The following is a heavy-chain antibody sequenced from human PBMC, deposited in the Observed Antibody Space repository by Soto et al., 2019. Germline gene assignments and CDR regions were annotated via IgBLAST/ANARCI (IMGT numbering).Heavy chain of an antibody. CDR2: IYYSGGS. CDR3: ARVPSSDYYGSVGYYFDY. J-gene: IGHJ4*02. V-gene: IGHV4-31*03. CDR1: GGSISRGASY. D-gene: IGHD3-22*01. Sequence: QVQLQESGPGLVKPSQTLSLTCTVSGGSISRGASYWSWIRQHPGKGLEWIGYIYYSGGSFYNPSLKSRVTISLDTSKNQFSLKLSSVTAADTAVYYCARVPSSDYYGSVGYYFDYWGQGTLVTVSS.